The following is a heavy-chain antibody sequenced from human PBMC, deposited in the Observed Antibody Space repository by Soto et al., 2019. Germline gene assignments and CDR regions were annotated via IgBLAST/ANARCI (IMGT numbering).Heavy chain of an antibody. CDR1: GSSFSDYS. CDR3: ANIYVWGTYRYPDN. V-gene: IGHV3-23*01. J-gene: IGHJ3*01. CDR2: IGGSGLST. Sequence: GGSLRLSCAASGSSFSDYSMSWVRQAPWKGLEWVSGIGGSGLSTYYADSVKGRFTVSRDNSKNTLYLQMNRLRAEDTAVYYCANIYVWGTYRYPDNWGQRKMVPVS. D-gene: IGHD3-16*02.